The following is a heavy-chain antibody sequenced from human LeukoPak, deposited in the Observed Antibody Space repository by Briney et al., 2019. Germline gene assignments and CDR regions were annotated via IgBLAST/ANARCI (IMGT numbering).Heavy chain of an antibody. CDR3: AKDKGFGDLYYFDY. J-gene: IGHJ4*02. V-gene: IGHV3-74*01. Sequence: GGSLRLSCAASGFTFSNYWMHWVRQAPGRGLVWVSRISSDESITSYADSVKGRFTISRDNAKNTLFLQMNGLRAEDTAVYYCAKDKGFGDLYYFDYWGQGTLVTVSS. CDR2: ISSDESIT. CDR1: GFTFSNYW. D-gene: IGHD3-10*01.